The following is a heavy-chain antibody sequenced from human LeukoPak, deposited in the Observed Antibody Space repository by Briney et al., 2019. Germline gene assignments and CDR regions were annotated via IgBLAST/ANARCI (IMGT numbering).Heavy chain of an antibody. CDR1: GGSISSYY. CDR2: MYTSGST. Sequence: SETLSLTCTVSGGSISSYYWSWIRQPAGKGLEWIGRMYTSGSTNYNPSLKSRVTMSVDTSKNQFSLKLSSVPAADTAVYYCARGWGGSYHHYYMDVWGKGTTVTVSS. J-gene: IGHJ6*03. V-gene: IGHV4-4*07. D-gene: IGHD1-26*01. CDR3: ARGWGGSYHHYYMDV.